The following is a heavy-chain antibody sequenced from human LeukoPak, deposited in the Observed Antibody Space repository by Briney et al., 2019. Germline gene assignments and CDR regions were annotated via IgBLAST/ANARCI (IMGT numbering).Heavy chain of an antibody. Sequence: PGGSLRLSCAASGFTFSSYAMHWVRQAPGKGLEWVAVISYDGSNKYYADSVKGRFTISRDNAKNSLYLQMNSLRAEDTAVYYCARYGIDCSGGSCYSIYGMDVWGQGTTVTVSS. V-gene: IGHV3-30-3*01. CDR3: ARYGIDCSGGSCYSIYGMDV. CDR2: ISYDGSNK. CDR1: GFTFSSYA. J-gene: IGHJ6*02. D-gene: IGHD2-15*01.